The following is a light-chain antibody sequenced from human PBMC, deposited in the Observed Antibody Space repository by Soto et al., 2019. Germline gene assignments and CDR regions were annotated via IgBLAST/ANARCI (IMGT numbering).Light chain of an antibody. CDR3: QQRSNWPPKIT. CDR2: DAS. CDR1: QSVSIY. Sequence: IVLAQAPATLSLSPGERATLSCRASQSVSIYLAWYQQKPGQAPRLLIYDASNRATGIPARFGGSGSGTDFTLTISSLGPEDFAVYYCQQRSNWPPKITFGQGTRPEI. J-gene: IGKJ5*01. V-gene: IGKV3-11*01.